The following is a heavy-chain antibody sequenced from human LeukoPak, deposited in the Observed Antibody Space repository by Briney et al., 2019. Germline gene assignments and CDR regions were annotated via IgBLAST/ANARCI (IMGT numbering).Heavy chain of an antibody. CDR2: IIPILGTA. V-gene: IGHV1-69*13. J-gene: IGHJ6*03. CDR3: ARSITMVRGVRRYYYYMDV. CDR1: GGTFSSYA. D-gene: IGHD3-10*01. Sequence: SVKVSCKASGGTFSSYAISWVRQAPGQGLEWMGGIIPILGTANYAQKFQGRVTITADESTSTAYMELSSLRSEDTAVYYCARSITMVRGVRRYYYYMDVWGKGTTVTVSS.